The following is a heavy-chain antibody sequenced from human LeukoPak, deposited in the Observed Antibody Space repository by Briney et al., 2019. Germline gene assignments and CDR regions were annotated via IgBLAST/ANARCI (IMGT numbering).Heavy chain of an antibody. CDR1: GGSISSYY. CDR3: ARHGGIAAAFDY. CDR2: IYYSGST. J-gene: IGHJ4*02. Sequence: PSETLSFTCTVSGGSISSYYWSWIRQPPGKGLEWIGYIYYSGSTNYNPSLKSRVTISVDTSKNQFSLKLSSVTAADTAVYYCARHGGIAAAFDYWGQGTLVTVSS. D-gene: IGHD6-13*01. V-gene: IGHV4-59*08.